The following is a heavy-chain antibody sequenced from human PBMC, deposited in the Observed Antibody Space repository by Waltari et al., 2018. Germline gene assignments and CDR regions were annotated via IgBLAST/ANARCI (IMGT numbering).Heavy chain of an antibody. CDR1: GHTLTTYY. D-gene: IGHD3-16*01. J-gene: IGHJ5*02. CDR2: INPSGGDT. V-gene: IGHV1-46*01. Sequence: QVQLMQSGAEVKKPGASVKVSCKASGHTLTTYYLHWVLQTPGQGLEWMGMINPSGGDTSYEQKFRGKVTMTRDTSTGTVYMELRSLRFEDTAVYYCAKGGDGGNWFDPWGQGTLVTVSS. CDR3: AKGGDGGNWFDP.